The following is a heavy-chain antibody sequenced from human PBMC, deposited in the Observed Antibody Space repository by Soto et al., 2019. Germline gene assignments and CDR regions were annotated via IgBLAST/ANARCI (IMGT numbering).Heavy chain of an antibody. CDR2: ISGSGGST. J-gene: IGHJ4*02. Sequence: GGSLRLSCAASGFTFSSYAMSWVRQAPGKGLEWVSAISGSGGSTYYADSVKGRFTISRDNSKNTLYLQMNSLRAEDTAVYYCAKDGSWGLLSYESYWGQGTLVTVSS. D-gene: IGHD7-27*01. V-gene: IGHV3-23*01. CDR3: AKDGSWGLLSYESY. CDR1: GFTFSSYA.